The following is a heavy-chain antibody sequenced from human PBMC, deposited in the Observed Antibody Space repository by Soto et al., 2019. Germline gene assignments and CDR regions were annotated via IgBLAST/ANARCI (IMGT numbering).Heavy chain of an antibody. CDR3: ARSIVVVTALDY. D-gene: IGHD2-21*02. V-gene: IGHV1-18*01. CDR1: GYTFTSYG. CDR2: ISAYNGNT. J-gene: IGHJ4*02. Sequence: ASVKVSCKASGYTFTSYGISWVRQAPGQGLEWTGWISAYNGNTNYAQELQGRVTMTTDTSTSTAYMELRSLRSEDTAVYYCARSIVVVTALDYWGQGTLVTVSS.